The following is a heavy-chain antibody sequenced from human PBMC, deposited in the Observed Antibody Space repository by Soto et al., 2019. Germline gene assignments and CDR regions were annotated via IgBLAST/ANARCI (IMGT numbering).Heavy chain of an antibody. CDR2: IIPISGTA. V-gene: IGHV1-69*01. CDR1: GGTFSSYA. Sequence: QVQLVQSGAEVKKPGSSLKVSCKASGGTFSSYAISWVRQAPGQGLEWMGGIIPISGTANYAQKFQGRVTITADEYTSTAHMELSSLRPEDTAVYHCAREGFGVVKERYYLDYWGQGTLVTVSS. CDR3: AREGFGVVKERYYLDY. J-gene: IGHJ4*02. D-gene: IGHD3-3*01.